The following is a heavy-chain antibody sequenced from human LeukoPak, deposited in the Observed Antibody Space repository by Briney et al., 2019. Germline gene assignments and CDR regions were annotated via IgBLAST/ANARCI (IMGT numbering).Heavy chain of an antibody. CDR2: IGDDGIKI. J-gene: IGHJ6*03. V-gene: IGHV3-30*02. Sequence: GGSLRLSCAASGFTFSGYGMHWVRQAPGKGLEWVAFIGDDGIKIYYGDSVKGRFTIARDNSKNTLYLQMNSLRAEDTAIYYCAKDIGQWPNMDLWGKGTTVTVSS. CDR3: AKDIGQWPNMDL. CDR1: GFTFSGYG. D-gene: IGHD6-19*01.